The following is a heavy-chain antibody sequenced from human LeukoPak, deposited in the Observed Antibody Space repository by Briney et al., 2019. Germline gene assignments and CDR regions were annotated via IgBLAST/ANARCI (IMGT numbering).Heavy chain of an antibody. CDR3: ARHLRGGRDGYNFPYYFDY. V-gene: IGHV5-51*01. J-gene: IGHJ4*02. CDR2: IFPGDSNT. D-gene: IGHD5-24*01. Sequence: LGESLKISCKGSGYSFTSYWIGWVRQMPEKGLEWMGIIFPGDSNTKYSLSFQGHVTISADKSISTAYLQWSSLKASDTAMYYCARHLRGGRDGYNFPYYFDYWGQGTLVTVSS. CDR1: GYSFTSYW.